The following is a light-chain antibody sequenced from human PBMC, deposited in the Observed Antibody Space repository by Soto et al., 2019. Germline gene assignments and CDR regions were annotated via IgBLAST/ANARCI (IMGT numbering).Light chain of an antibody. CDR3: QQYGSSPRT. CDR2: GVS. CDR1: QIINSNY. J-gene: IGKJ1*01. Sequence: ETVLTQSPGTLSLSPGEGATLSCRASQIINSNYLAWYQHKPGQAPRLLIYGVSSRATGIPDRFSGSGSGTDFTLTISRLEPEDFAVYYCQQYGSSPRTFGQGTKVDIK. V-gene: IGKV3-20*01.